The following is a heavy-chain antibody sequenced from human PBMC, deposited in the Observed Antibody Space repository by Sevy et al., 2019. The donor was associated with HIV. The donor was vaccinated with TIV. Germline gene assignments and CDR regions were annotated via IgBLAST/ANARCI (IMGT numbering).Heavy chain of an antibody. J-gene: IGHJ6*03. CDR3: ARDKRRSGSYYLNYYYYYMDV. CDR2: IYTSGST. CDR1: GGSISSGSYY. V-gene: IGHV4-61*02. Sequence: SETLSLTCTVSGGSISSGSYYWSWIRQPAGKGLEWIGRIYTSGSTNYNPSLKSRVTISVDTSKNQFSLKLSSVTAADTAVYYCARDKRRSGSYYLNYYYYYMDVWGKGTTVTVSS. D-gene: IGHD1-26*01.